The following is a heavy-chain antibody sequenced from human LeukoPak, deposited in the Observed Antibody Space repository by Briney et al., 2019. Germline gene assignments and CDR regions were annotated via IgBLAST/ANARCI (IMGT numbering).Heavy chain of an antibody. CDR1: GFTFSSYS. Sequence: GGSQRLSCAASGFTFSSYSMNWVRQAPGKGLEWVSSISGSSSYIYYADSVKGRFTISRDNAKKSLYLQMNSLRAEDTAVYYCARDMSEYYNSSGYRVFWGQGTLVTVSS. V-gene: IGHV3-21*01. D-gene: IGHD3-22*01. J-gene: IGHJ4*02. CDR2: ISGSSSYI. CDR3: ARDMSEYYNSSGYRVF.